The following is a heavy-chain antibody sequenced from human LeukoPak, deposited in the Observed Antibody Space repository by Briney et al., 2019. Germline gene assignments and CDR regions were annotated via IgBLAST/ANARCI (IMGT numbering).Heavy chain of an antibody. CDR3: STDQGYGSGSYYWFDP. CDR1: GFTFSSFW. V-gene: IGHV3-7*03. J-gene: IGHJ5*02. Sequence: PGGSLRLSCAASGFTFSSFWMSWVRQAPGKGLEWVANIKQDGSEKYYVDSVKGRFTISRDNVENSLYLQMNSLKTEDTAVYYCSTDQGYGSGSYYWFDPWGQGTLVTVSS. CDR2: IKQDGSEK. D-gene: IGHD3-10*01.